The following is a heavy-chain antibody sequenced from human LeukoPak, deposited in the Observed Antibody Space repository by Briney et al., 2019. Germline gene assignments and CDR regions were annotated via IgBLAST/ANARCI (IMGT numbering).Heavy chain of an antibody. CDR2: ISYDGSNK. J-gene: IGHJ4*02. D-gene: IGHD3-22*01. CDR3: AKDFGGYYYDSSGYYDY. V-gene: IGHV3-30*18. CDR1: GFTFSSYG. Sequence: GGSLRLSCAASGFTFSSYGMHWVRQAPGKGLEWVAVISYDGSNKYYADSVKGRFTISRDNSKNTLYLQMNSLRAEDTAVYYCAKDFGGYYYDSSGYYDYWGQGTLVTVSS.